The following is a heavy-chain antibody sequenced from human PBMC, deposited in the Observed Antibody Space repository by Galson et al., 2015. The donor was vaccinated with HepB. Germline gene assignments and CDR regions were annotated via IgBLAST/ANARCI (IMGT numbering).Heavy chain of an antibody. V-gene: IGHV2-5*02. CDR1: GFSLSTSGVG. Sequence: ALVKPTQTLTLTCTFSGFSLSTSGVGVGWIRQPPGKALEWLALIYWDDDKRYSPSLKSRLTITKDTSKNQVVLTMTNMDPVDTATYHCAHSYGDYVPFDYWGQGTLVTVSS. D-gene: IGHD4-17*01. CDR3: AHSYGDYVPFDY. CDR2: IYWDDDK. J-gene: IGHJ4*02.